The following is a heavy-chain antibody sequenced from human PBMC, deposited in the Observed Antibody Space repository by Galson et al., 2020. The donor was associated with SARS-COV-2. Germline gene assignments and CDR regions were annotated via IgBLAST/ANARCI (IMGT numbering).Heavy chain of an antibody. D-gene: IGHD2-8*02. J-gene: IGHJ2*01. CDR1: GFIFNSYA. CDR2: MNGSGGSS. V-gene: IGHV3-23*01. Sequence: GESLKISCAGSGFIFNSYAMRWVRQPPGKGLEWVSAMNGSGGSSYYGDSVQGRFTITRDNSKNTLYLQMNSLRSEDTALYYCTKDYLWCHRTDDWYCDLWGRGTQGTVSS. CDR3: TKDYLWCHRTDDWYCDL.